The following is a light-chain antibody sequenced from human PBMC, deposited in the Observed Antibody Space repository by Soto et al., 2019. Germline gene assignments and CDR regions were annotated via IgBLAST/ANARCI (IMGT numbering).Light chain of an antibody. CDR2: DVT. J-gene: IGLJ2*01. V-gene: IGLV2-11*01. CDR3: GSYAGSYPVV. CDR1: SSDVGGYNY. Sequence: QSVLTQPRSVSGSPGQGVTISCPGTSSDVGGYNYVSWYQQHPGEAPKLMIYDVTQRPSGVPDRFSGSKSGNTASLTISGLKAEDEADYYFGSYAGSYPVVFGGGTKLTVL.